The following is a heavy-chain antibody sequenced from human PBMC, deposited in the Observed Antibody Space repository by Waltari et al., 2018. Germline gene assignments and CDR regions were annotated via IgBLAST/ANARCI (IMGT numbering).Heavy chain of an antibody. Sequence: QVQLVESGGGVVQPGGSLRLSCAASGFTFSSYGMHWVRQAPGKGLEWVEFIRYDGSNKYYADSVEGRFTISRDNSKNTLYLQMNSLRAEDTAVYYCAKGSWGGLDVWGKGTTVTISS. J-gene: IGHJ6*04. CDR3: AKGSWGGLDV. CDR1: GFTFSSYG. D-gene: IGHD1-26*01. V-gene: IGHV3-30*02. CDR2: IRYDGSNK.